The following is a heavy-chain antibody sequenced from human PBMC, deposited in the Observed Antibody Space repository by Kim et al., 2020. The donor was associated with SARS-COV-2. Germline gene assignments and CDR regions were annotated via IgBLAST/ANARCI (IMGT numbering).Heavy chain of an antibody. V-gene: IGHV3-48*03. Sequence: GGSLRLSCAASGFTFSSYEMNWVRQAPGKGLEWVSYISSSGSTIYYADSVKGRLTISRDNAKNSLYMQMNSLRAEDTAVYYCATDHSSLLAGRGIFDYWGQGTLVTVPS. CDR1: GFTFSSYE. CDR3: ATDHSSLLAGRGIFDY. CDR2: ISSSGSTI. D-gene: IGHD6-13*01. J-gene: IGHJ4*02.